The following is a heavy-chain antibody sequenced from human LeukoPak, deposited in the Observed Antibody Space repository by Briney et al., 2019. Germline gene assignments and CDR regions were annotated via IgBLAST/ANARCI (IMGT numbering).Heavy chain of an antibody. D-gene: IGHD2-15*01. CDR1: GYTFTGYY. CDR2: INPNSGGT. V-gene: IGHV1-2*06. Sequence: GASVKVSCKASGYTFTGYYMHWVRQAPGQGLEWMGRINPNSGGTNYAQKFQGRVTMTRDTSISTAYMELSRLGSDDTAVYYCARALRGYCSGGSCPNDYWGQGTLVTVSS. J-gene: IGHJ4*02. CDR3: ARALRGYCSGGSCPNDY.